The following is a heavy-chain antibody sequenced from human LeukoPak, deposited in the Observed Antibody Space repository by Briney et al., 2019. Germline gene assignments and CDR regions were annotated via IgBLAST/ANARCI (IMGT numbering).Heavy chain of an antibody. CDR3: ACGGVVIKEGYYYYGMDV. V-gene: IGHV1-69*01. CDR2: IIPIFGTA. CDR1: GGTFSSYA. Sequence: GSSVKVSCKASGGTFSSYAISWVRQAPGQGLEWMGGIIPIFGTANYAQEFQGRVTITADESTSTAYMELSSLRSEDTAVYYCACGGVVIKEGYYYYGMDVWGQGTTVTVSS. J-gene: IGHJ6*02. D-gene: IGHD3-3*01.